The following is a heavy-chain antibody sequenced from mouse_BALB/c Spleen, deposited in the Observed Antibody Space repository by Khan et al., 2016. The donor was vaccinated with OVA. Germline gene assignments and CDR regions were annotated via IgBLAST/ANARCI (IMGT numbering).Heavy chain of an antibody. CDR2: INPSSGGT. J-gene: IGHJ3*01. D-gene: IGHD1-1*02. V-gene: IGHV1S81*02. CDR3: ISSGAGMFAY. Sequence: QVQLQQSGAELVKPGASVRLSCKASGYTFTSYYLYWVKQRPGQGLEWIGDINPSSGGTNFNEKFKSKATLTVDKSSSTAYIQLNSLTSEDSAVYYCISSGAGMFAYWGQGTLVTVSA. CDR1: GYTFTSYY.